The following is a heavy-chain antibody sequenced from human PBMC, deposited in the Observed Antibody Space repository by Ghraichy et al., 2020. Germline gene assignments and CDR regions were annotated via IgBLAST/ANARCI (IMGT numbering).Heavy chain of an antibody. J-gene: IGHJ5*02. V-gene: IGHV4-39*07. D-gene: IGHD6-19*01. CDR2: IYYSGST. Sequence: GSLRLSCTVSGGSISSSSYYWGWIRQPPGKGLEWIGSIYYSGSTYYNPSLKSRVTISVDTSKNQFSLKLSSVTAADTAVYYCARERKSRGWYSSWFDPWGQGTLVTVSS. CDR1: GGSISSSSYY. CDR3: ARERKSRGWYSSWFDP.